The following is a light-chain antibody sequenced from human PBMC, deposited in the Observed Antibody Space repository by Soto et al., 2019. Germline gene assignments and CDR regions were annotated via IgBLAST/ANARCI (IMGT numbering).Light chain of an antibody. CDR1: RSVNNNY. CDR3: HQHGGSPET. V-gene: IGKV3-20*01. CDR2: AAS. J-gene: IGKJ1*01. Sequence: EIVLTQSPGTLSLSPGERATLSCRASRSVNNNYLAWYQQKPGQAPRLLIFAASSRATGIPDRFIGSGSGTEFILTISRLEPDDFAIYHCHQHGGSPETFGQGTKVDIK.